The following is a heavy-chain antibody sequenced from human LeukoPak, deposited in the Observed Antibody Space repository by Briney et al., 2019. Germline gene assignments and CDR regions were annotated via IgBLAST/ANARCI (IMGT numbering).Heavy chain of an antibody. Sequence: GSLRLSCAASGFTFSSYSMNWVRQAPGKGLEWVSSISSSSSYIYYADSVKGRFTISRDNAKNSPYLQMNSLRADDTAVYYCARDEGGEYYYGSGSYNYWGQGTLVTVSP. V-gene: IGHV3-21*01. CDR1: GFTFSSYS. CDR3: ARDEGGEYYYGSGSYNY. CDR2: ISSSSSYI. D-gene: IGHD3-10*01. J-gene: IGHJ4*02.